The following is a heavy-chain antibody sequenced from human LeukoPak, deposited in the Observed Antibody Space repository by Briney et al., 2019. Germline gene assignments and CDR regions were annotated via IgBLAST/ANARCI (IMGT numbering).Heavy chain of an antibody. CDR2: IYPGDSDT. J-gene: IGHJ4*02. Sequence: GESLKISCKGSGYNFTSYWIGWVRQMPGKGLEWMGIIYPGDSDTRYSPSLQGQVTISADKSISTAYLQWSSLKASDTAMYYCARRGSGYSSGWYIDSWGRGTLVTVSS. CDR3: ARRGSGYSSGWYIDS. CDR1: GYNFTSYW. V-gene: IGHV5-51*01. D-gene: IGHD6-19*01.